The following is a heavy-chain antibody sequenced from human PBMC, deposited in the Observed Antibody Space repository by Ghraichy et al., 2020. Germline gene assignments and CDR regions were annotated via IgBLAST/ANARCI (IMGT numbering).Heavy chain of an antibody. CDR3: ARAPALKSIAVAGSPLKDY. D-gene: IGHD6-19*01. J-gene: IGHJ4*02. CDR2: ISAYNGNT. Sequence: ASVKVSCKASGYTFTSYGISWVRQAPGQGLEWMGWISAYNGNTNYAQKLQGRVTMTTDTSTSTAYMELRSLRSDDTAVYYCARAPALKSIAVAGSPLKDYWGQGTLVTVSS. CDR1: GYTFTSYG. V-gene: IGHV1-18*04.